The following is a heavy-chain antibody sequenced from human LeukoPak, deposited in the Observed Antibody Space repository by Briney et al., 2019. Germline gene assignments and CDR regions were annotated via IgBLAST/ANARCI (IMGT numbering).Heavy chain of an antibody. J-gene: IGHJ4*02. Sequence: GGSLRLSCVASGFTFSSYSMNSVRQAPGKGLEWVYSISSSSSYIYYADSVRGRFTISRDNAKNSLYLQMNSLRAEDTAVYYCARDHAPYDYVWGSYRYWSELQDYWGQGTLVTVSS. CDR1: GFTFSSYS. CDR2: ISSSSSYI. V-gene: IGHV3-21*01. D-gene: IGHD3-16*02. CDR3: ARDHAPYDYVWGSYRYWSELQDY.